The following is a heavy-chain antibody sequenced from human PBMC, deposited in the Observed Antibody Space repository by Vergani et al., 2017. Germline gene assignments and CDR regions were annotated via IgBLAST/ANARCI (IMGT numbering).Heavy chain of an antibody. CDR3: ARGGPIAAAALD. CDR1: GGSISSYY. V-gene: IGHV4-59*01. J-gene: IGHJ4*02. CDR2: IYYSGST. D-gene: IGHD6-13*01. Sequence: QVQLQESGPGLVQPSETLSLPCTVSGGSISSYYWSWIRQPPGKGLDWLGYIYYSGSTNYNPSLKSRVTISVDTSKTQFSLKLSSVTAADTAVYYCARGGPIAAAALDWGQGTLVTVSS.